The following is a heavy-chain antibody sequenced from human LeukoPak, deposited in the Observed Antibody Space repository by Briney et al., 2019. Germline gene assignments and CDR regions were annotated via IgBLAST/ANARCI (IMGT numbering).Heavy chain of an antibody. V-gene: IGHV3-23*01. CDR1: GFTFSGYA. Sequence: GGSLRLSCAASGFTFSGYAISWVRQAPGKGLEWVSSISGSGGNTYYADSVKGRFTISRDNSKNTLYLQMNSLRAEDTAVYYCARDHDCSGGSCYYYGMDVWGQGTTVTVSS. CDR2: ISGSGGNT. CDR3: ARDHDCSGGSCYYYGMDV. J-gene: IGHJ6*02. D-gene: IGHD2-15*01.